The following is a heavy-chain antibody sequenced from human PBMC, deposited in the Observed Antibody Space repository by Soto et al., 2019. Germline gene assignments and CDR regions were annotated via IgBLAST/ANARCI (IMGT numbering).Heavy chain of an antibody. D-gene: IGHD6-13*01. J-gene: IGHJ6*02. V-gene: IGHV3-33*01. CDR1: GFTFSSYG. CDR2: IWYDGSNK. Sequence: LRLSCAASGFTFSSYGMHWVRQAPGKGLEWGAVIWYDGSNKYYADSVKGRFTISRDNSKNTLYLQMNSLRAEDTAAYYCARDSYSSSWYVDLICDGLGYYYYGMDVWGQGTTVTVSS. CDR3: ARDSYSSSWYVDLICDGLGYYYYGMDV.